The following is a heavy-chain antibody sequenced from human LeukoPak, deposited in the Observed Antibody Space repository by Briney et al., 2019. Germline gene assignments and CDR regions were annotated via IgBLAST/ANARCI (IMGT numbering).Heavy chain of an antibody. V-gene: IGHV3-33*06. Sequence: GGSLRLSCAASGFTFSSYGMHWVRQAPGKGLEWVAVIWYDGSNKYYADSVKGRFTISRDNSKNTLYLQMNSLRAEDTAVYYCAKGPVWFGELPTRFDYWGQGTLVTVSS. CDR3: AKGPVWFGELPTRFDY. CDR2: IWYDGSNK. D-gene: IGHD3-10*01. J-gene: IGHJ4*02. CDR1: GFTFSSYG.